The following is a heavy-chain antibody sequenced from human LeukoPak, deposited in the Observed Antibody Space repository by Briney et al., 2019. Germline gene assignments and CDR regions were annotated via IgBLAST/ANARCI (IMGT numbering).Heavy chain of an antibody. J-gene: IGHJ6*04. D-gene: IGHD3-22*01. CDR2: IYYSGDT. CDR1: DASFSSSAYY. V-gene: IGHV4-39*07. CDR3: ARGTYYTDSSGFYPVDV. Sequence: SETLSLTCTVSDASFSSSAYYWGWIRQPPGKGLEWIGSIYYSGDTYRNPSLRSRVTISAGTSKNQSSLTLSSVTAADTAVYYCARGTYYTDSSGFYPVDVWGKGATVTVSS.